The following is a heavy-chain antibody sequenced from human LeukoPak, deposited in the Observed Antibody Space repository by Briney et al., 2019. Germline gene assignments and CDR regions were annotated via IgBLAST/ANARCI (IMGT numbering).Heavy chain of an antibody. CDR1: GFTFSSYG. Sequence: GGSLRLSCAASGFTFSSYGMHWVRQAPGKGLEWVAVMWYDGSNKYYADSVKGRFTISRDNSKNTLYLQMNSLRAEDTAVYYCAKDHSGSPGAFDIWGQGTMVTVSS. CDR2: MWYDGSNK. J-gene: IGHJ3*02. CDR3: AKDHSGSPGAFDI. D-gene: IGHD2-15*01. V-gene: IGHV3-33*06.